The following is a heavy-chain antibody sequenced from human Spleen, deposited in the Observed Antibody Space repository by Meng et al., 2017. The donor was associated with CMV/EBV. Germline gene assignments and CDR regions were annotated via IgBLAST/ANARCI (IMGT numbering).Heavy chain of an antibody. CDR2: IYPESGDP. Sequence: ASVKVSCKASGYTFTGYRIHWVRQGPGQGLEWMGRIYPESGDPVYARKFQGRVTMTRDTSISTAYLELSRLKSDDTAVYYCARLGTGGGLSSYYYYHGLDVWGQGTTVTVSS. CDR1: GYTFTGYR. CDR3: ARLGTGGGLSSYYYYHGLDV. J-gene: IGHJ6*02. V-gene: IGHV1-2*06. D-gene: IGHD1-1*01.